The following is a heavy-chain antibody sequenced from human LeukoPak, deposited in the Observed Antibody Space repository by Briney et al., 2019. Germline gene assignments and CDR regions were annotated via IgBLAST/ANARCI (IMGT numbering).Heavy chain of an antibody. Sequence: GGSLRLSCAASGFTFSSHWMHWVRQVPGKGLVWVSRIDSDGRITTYADSVEGRFTISRDNPKNTLYLQMNTLRDEDTAVYYCARDYNWNPPDYWGQGTLVTVSS. CDR3: ARDYNWNPPDY. CDR2: IDSDGRIT. CDR1: GFTFSSHW. V-gene: IGHV3-74*01. J-gene: IGHJ4*02. D-gene: IGHD1-1*01.